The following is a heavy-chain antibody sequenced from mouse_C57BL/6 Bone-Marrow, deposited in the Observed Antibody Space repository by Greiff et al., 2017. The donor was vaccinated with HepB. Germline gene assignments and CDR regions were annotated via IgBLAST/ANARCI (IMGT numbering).Heavy chain of an antibody. CDR2: SRNKANDYTT. V-gene: IGHV7-1*01. D-gene: IGHD1-1*01. Sequence: EVKLMESGGGLVQSGRSLRLSCATSGFTFSDFYMEWVRQAPGKGLEWIAASRNKANDYTTEYSASVKGRFIVSRDTSQSILYLQMNALRAEDTAIYYCARDASHYGSSYDAMDYWGQGTSVTVSS. CDR3: ARDASHYGSSYDAMDY. J-gene: IGHJ4*01. CDR1: GFTFSDFY.